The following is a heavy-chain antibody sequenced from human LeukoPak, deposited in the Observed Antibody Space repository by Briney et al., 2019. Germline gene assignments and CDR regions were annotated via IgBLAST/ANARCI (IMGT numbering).Heavy chain of an antibody. D-gene: IGHD3-10*01. Sequence: KPSETLSLTCAVYGGSFSGYYWSWIRQPPGKGLEWIGEINHSGSTNYNPSLKSRVTISVDTSKNQFSLKLSSVTAVDTAVYYCARDGYYYGSGSYSPFDYWGQGTLVTVSS. J-gene: IGHJ4*02. CDR1: GGSFSGYY. V-gene: IGHV4-34*01. CDR2: INHSGST. CDR3: ARDGYYYGSGSYSPFDY.